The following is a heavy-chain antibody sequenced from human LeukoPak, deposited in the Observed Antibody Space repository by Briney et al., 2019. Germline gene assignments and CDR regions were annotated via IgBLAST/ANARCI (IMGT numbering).Heavy chain of an antibody. V-gene: IGHV3-7*04. D-gene: IGHD7-27*01. CDR3: ARALGNSTGDY. CDR2: IKHDGSEE. Sequence: GGSLRLSCAASGFTFNIFGMSWVRQAPGKGLEWVANIKHDGSEEYYGDSVRGRFTISRDNAKNSLILQMNSLRGEDTAVYYCARALGNSTGDYWGQGTLVTVPS. J-gene: IGHJ4*02. CDR1: GFTFNIFG.